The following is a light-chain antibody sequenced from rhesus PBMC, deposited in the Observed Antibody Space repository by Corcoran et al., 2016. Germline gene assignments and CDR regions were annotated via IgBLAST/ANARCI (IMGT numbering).Light chain of an antibody. J-gene: IGKJ1*01. CDR3: QQHDNSPPWT. CDR2: RAS. V-gene: IGKV1-69*01. CDR1: QGISDW. Sequence: DIQMTQSPSSLSASLGDRVTITCRASQGISDWLAWYQQKPGKAPKLLIYRASNLETGVPSRFRGSVSVTDLTHTISSRQPEDMATYYCQQHDNSPPWTFGQGAKVEIK.